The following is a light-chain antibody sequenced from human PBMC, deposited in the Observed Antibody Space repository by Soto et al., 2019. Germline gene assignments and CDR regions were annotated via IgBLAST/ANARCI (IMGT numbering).Light chain of an antibody. Sequence: AIRMTQSPSSFSASTGDRVTITCRASQGISSYLAWYQQKPGKAPKLLIYAASTLQSGVPSRLSGSGSGTDFTLTISCLQSEDFATYYCQQYYSYPHTFGRGTKVEIK. CDR2: AAS. CDR1: QGISSY. CDR3: QQYYSYPHT. J-gene: IGKJ1*01. V-gene: IGKV1-8*01.